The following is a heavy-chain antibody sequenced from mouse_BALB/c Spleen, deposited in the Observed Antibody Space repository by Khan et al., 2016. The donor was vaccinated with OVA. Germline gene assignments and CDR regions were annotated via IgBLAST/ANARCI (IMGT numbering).Heavy chain of an antibody. Sequence: EVELVESGGGLVQPVGSRKLSCAASGFTFTSYGMHWIRQAPEKGLEWVAYISSDSNTIYYADTVKGRFTISRDNPKNTLFLQMTSLRSGDTAMYFCATSYFYGYYFDYWGQGTTLTVSS. V-gene: IGHV5-17*02. D-gene: IGHD1-1*01. CDR3: ATSYFYGYYFDY. CDR1: GFTFTSYG. CDR2: ISSDSNTI. J-gene: IGHJ2*01.